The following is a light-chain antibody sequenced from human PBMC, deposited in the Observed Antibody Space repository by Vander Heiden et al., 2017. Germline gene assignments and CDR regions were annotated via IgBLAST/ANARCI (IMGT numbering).Light chain of an antibody. V-gene: IGLV3-1*01. CDR2: QDS. Sequence: SYELTQPPSVSVSPGQTASITCSGDKLGDKYACWYQQKPGQSPVLVIYQDSKRPSGIPERVSGSNSGNKATLTISGTQAMDEADDDCQAWDRSTGVVFGGGTKLTVL. CDR1: KLGDKY. J-gene: IGLJ3*02. CDR3: QAWDRSTGVV.